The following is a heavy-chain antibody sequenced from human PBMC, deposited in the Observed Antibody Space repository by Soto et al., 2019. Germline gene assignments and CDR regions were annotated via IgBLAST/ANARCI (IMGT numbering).Heavy chain of an antibody. J-gene: IGHJ3*02. CDR3: ARGGYDYDFWSGSTAFDI. V-gene: IGHV1-8*01. CDR1: GYTFTSYD. Sequence: ASVKVSCKASGYTFTSYDINWVRQATGQGLEWMGWMNPNSGNTGYAQKFQGRVTMTRSTSISTAYMELSSLRSEDTAVYYCARGGYDYDFWSGSTAFDIWGQGTMVTVSS. CDR2: MNPNSGNT. D-gene: IGHD3-3*01.